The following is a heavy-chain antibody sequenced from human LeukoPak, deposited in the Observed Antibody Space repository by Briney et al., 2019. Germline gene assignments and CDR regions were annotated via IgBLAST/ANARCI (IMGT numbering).Heavy chain of an antibody. CDR1: GFTVSSNY. J-gene: IGHJ4*02. D-gene: IGHD5-12*01. CDR3: AKKSIMATGSFDY. CDR2: IRYDGSNK. Sequence: GGSLRLSCAASGFTVSSNYMSWVRQAPGKGLEWVAFIRYDGSNKYYADSVKGRFTISRDNSKNTLYLQMNSLRSEDTAVYYCAKKSIMATGSFDYWGQGTLVTVSS. V-gene: IGHV3-30*02.